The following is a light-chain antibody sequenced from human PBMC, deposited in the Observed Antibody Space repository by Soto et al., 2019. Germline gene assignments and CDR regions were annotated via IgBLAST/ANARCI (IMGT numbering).Light chain of an antibody. V-gene: IGLV1-44*01. CDR2: SNN. CDR3: AAWDDSLNGQV. Sequence: QSALTQPPSASGTPGQRVTISCSGSSSNIGSNTVNWYQQLPGTAPKLLIYSNNQRPSGVPDRFSGSKSGTSASLAISGLQPEDEADYYCAAWDDSLNGQVFGTGTKGTVL. CDR1: SSNIGSNT. J-gene: IGLJ1*01.